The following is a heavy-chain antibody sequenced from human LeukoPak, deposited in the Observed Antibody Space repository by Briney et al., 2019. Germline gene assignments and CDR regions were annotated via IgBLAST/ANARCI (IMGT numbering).Heavy chain of an antibody. CDR1: GXAFSSYW. J-gene: IGHJ4*02. CDR3: SGGGSIEVTGY. CDR2: INSDGSDT. D-gene: IGHD2-21*02. Sequence: GGSLRLSCVASGXAFSSYWMNWVRQAPGKGLVWVSQINSDGSDTTYADSVKGRFTISRDNAKNTLYLQMNSLRAEDTAVYYCSGGGSIEVTGYWGQGTLVTVSS. V-gene: IGHV3-74*01.